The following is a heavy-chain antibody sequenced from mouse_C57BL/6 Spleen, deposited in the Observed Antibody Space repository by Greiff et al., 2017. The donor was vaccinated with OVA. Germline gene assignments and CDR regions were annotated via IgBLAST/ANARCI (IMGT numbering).Heavy chain of an antibody. CDR3: ARDSGTGFDY. V-gene: IGHV7-1*01. D-gene: IGHD4-1*01. CDR1: GFTFSDVY. Sequence: DVKLVESGGGLVQSGRSLRLSCATSGFTFSDVYMEWVRQAPGKGLEWIAASRNKANDYTTEYSASVKGRFIVSRDTSQSILYLQMNALRAEDTAIYYCARDSGTGFDYWGQGTTLTVSS. J-gene: IGHJ2*01. CDR2: SRNKANDYTT.